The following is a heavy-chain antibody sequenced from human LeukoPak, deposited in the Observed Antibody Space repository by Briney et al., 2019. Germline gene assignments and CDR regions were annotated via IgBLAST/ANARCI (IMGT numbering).Heavy chain of an antibody. J-gene: IGHJ4*02. CDR3: ARGLPRGFGGVIGLLDY. Sequence: GGSLRLSCSASGFTFTTYGMNWGRQAPGKGLEWVSSISSSGSYIYYADSVKGRFTISRDNAKNSLYLQMNSLRAEDTAVYYCARGLPRGFGGVIGLLDYWGQGTLVTVSS. V-gene: IGHV3-21*01. CDR2: ISSSGSYI. CDR1: GFTFTTYG. D-gene: IGHD3-16*02.